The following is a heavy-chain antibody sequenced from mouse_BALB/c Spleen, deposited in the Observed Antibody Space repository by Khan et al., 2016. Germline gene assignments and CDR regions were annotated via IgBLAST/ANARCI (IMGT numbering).Heavy chain of an antibody. CDR2: ISYSGST. V-gene: IGHV3-2*02. Sequence: EVQLQESGPGLVKPSQSLSLTCTVTGYSITSDYAWNWIRQFPGNKLEWMGYISYSGSTSYNPSLKSRISITRDTSKNQFFLQLNSVTTEDTATYDCARSYGNFPWWYFDVWGAGTTVTVSS. CDR3: ARSYGNFPWWYFDV. D-gene: IGHD2-10*02. J-gene: IGHJ1*01. CDR1: GYSITSDYA.